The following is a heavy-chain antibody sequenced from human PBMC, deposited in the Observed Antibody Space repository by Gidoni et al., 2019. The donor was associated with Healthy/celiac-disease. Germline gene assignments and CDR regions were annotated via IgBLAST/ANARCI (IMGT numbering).Heavy chain of an antibody. J-gene: IGHJ6*02. CDR1: GGSFSGYY. CDR2: INHSGST. Sequence: QVQLQQWGAGLLKPSETLSLTCAVYGGSFSGYYWSWIRQPPGKGLEWIGEINHSGSTNYNPSLKSRVTISVDTSKNQFSLKLSSVTAADTAVYYCARGGEAEGSGPSYGMDVWGQGTTVTVSS. D-gene: IGHD3-10*01. V-gene: IGHV4-34*01. CDR3: ARGGEAEGSGPSYGMDV.